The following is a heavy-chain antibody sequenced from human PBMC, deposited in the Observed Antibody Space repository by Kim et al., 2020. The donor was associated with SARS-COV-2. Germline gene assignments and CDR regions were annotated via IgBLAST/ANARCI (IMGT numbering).Heavy chain of an antibody. J-gene: IGHJ3*02. CDR3: ARGDSGYTSLLDASDI. D-gene: IGHD5-12*01. CDR1: GFTFSSYS. Sequence: GGSLRLSCAASGFTFSSYSMNWVRQAPGKGLEWVSSISSSNSYIYYADSVKGRFTISRDNAKNSLYLQMNSLRAEDTAVYYCARGDSGYTSLLDASDIWGQGTMVTVSS. CDR2: ISSSNSYI. V-gene: IGHV3-21*01.